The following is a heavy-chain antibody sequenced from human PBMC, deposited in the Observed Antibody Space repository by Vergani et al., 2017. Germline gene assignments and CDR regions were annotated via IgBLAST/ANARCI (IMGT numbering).Heavy chain of an antibody. V-gene: IGHV3-30*03. J-gene: IGHJ4*02. CDR2: ISYDGSNK. Sequence: QVQLVESGGGVVQPGRSLRLSCAASGFTFSSYGMHWVRQAPGKGLEWVAVISYDGSNKYYADSVKGRFTISRDNSKNTLYLQMNSLRAEDTAVYYCAREAYYDSSGYYNLEFDYWGQGTLVTVSS. CDR3: AREAYYDSSGYYNLEFDY. CDR1: GFTFSSYG. D-gene: IGHD3-22*01.